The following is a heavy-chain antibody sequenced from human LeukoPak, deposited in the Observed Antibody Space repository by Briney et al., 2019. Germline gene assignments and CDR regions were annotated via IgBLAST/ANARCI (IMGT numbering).Heavy chain of an antibody. CDR1: GFTFSSYA. CDR3: AKVLKRGMTAVTAVGSFDY. V-gene: IGHV3-23*01. CDR2: ISGSAGTT. D-gene: IGHD4-17*01. J-gene: IGHJ4*02. Sequence: PGGSLRLSCAASGFTFSSYAMSWVRQAPGKGLEGVSAISGSAGTTYYADSVKGRFTISRDNSKNTLYLQVNSLRAEDTALYYCAKVLKRGMTAVTAVGSFDYWGQGTLVTVSS.